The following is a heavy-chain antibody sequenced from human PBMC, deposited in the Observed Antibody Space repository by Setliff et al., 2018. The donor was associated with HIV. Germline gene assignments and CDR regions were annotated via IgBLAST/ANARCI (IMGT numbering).Heavy chain of an antibody. CDR1: GYSISSGYY. V-gene: IGHV4-38-2*02. Sequence: SETLSLTCTVSGYSISSGYYWGWIRQPPGKGLEWIGSIYHSGNTYYNPSLKSRVTISLDTSKNQFSLKLSSVTAADTAVYYCARGTTLNVVPDAFDIWGQGTMVTVSS. CDR2: IYHSGNT. J-gene: IGHJ3*02. CDR3: ARGTTLNVVPDAFDI. D-gene: IGHD4-17*01.